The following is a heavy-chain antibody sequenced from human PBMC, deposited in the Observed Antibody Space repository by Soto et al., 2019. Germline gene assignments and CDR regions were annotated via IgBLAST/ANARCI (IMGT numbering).Heavy chain of an antibody. J-gene: IGHJ4*02. CDR3: AKGPLGDSLTGYYFPHAPFYY. D-gene: IGHD3-9*01. V-gene: IGHV3-23*01. Sequence: EVQVLESGGGLVQPGGSLRLSCAASGFTFSDYAMSWVRQAPGKGLEWVSVMSGSGGSTYYADSVKGRFTISRDDSKNTQYLQMNSLRAEDTGIYYCAKGPLGDSLTGYYFPHAPFYYWGQGTLVTVSS. CDR1: GFTFSDYA. CDR2: MSGSGGST.